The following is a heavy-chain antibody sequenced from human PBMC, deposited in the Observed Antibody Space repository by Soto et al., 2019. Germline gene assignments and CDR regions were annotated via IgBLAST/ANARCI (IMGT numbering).Heavy chain of an antibody. J-gene: IGHJ6*02. V-gene: IGHV3-23*01. Sequence: EVQLLESGGGLVQPGGSLRLSCAASGFTFSSYAMSWVRQAPGKGLEWVSAISGSGGSTYYADSVKGRFTISRDNSKHTLYLQMNSLRAEDTAVYYCAGHPSYYYGMDVWGQGTTVTVSS. CDR3: AGHPSYYYGMDV. CDR2: ISGSGGST. CDR1: GFTFSSYA.